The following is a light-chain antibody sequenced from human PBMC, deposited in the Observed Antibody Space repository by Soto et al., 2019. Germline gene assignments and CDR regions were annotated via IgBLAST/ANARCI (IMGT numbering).Light chain of an antibody. V-gene: IGKV1-5*01. J-gene: IGKJ1*01. CDR3: QQYKSYSPRT. Sequence: DVQMTQSPSTLSASVGDRVTITCRASQTISNWLAWYQQRPGKAPQLLISDASRLESGVPSRFSGSGSGTEFTLTLSSLQPDDSATYYCQQYKSYSPRTFGQGTKVDIK. CDR2: DAS. CDR1: QTISNW.